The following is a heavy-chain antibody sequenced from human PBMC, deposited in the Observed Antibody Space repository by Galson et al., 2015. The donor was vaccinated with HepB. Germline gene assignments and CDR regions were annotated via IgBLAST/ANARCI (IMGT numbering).Heavy chain of an antibody. D-gene: IGHD2-15*01. J-gene: IGHJ4*02. V-gene: IGHV3-11*01. CDR2: ISSSGSTI. CDR3: ARDQKGLVAATQYFDY. CDR1: GFTFSNYY. Sequence: SLRLSCAASGFTFSNYYMSWIRQAPGKGLEWVSYISSSGSTIYYADSVKGRFTISRDNAKNSLYLQMNSLRAEDTAVYYCARDQKGLVAATQYFDYWGQGTLVTVSS.